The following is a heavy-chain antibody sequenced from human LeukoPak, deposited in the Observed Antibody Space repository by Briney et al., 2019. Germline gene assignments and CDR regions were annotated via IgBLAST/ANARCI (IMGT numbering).Heavy chain of an antibody. CDR2: ISSSSSYI. CDR3: AHDYGDLVFDY. J-gene: IGHJ4*02. CDR1: GFTFSSYS. V-gene: IGHV3-21*01. D-gene: IGHD4-17*01. Sequence: GGSLRLSCAASGFTFSSYSMNWVRQAPGKGLEWVSSISSSSSYIYYADSVKGRFTISRDNAENSLYLQMNSLRAEDTAVYYCAHDYGDLVFDYWGQGTLVTVSS.